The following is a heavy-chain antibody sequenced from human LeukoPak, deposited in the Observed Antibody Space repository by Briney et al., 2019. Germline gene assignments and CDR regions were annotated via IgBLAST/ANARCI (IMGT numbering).Heavy chain of an antibody. J-gene: IGHJ4*02. CDR3: ARRGLMPIWGCFFY. CDR2: IYYSGST. CDR1: VGSISSSSYY. V-gene: IGHV4-39*01. D-gene: IGHD3-16*01. Sequence: SETLSLTCTVSVGSISSSSYYWDWIRQPPGRGLEWIGSIYYSGSTYYNPSLKSRVTISVDTSKNQFSLKLSSVTAADTAVYYYARRGLMPIWGCFFYWGQGTLVTVSS.